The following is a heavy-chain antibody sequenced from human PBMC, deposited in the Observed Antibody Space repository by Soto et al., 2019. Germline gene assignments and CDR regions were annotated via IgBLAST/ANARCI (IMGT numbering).Heavy chain of an antibody. D-gene: IGHD3-16*01. Sequence: GGSLRLSCAASGFMFSAYTMNWVRQAPGKGLEWLSSISDDGSYIDYADSLRGRFTVSRDNARNSLYLQIDSLGVEDTAVYYCATPYYFNHWGPGTLVTVSS. V-gene: IGHV3-21*06. CDR1: GFMFSAYT. CDR2: ISDDGSYI. J-gene: IGHJ1*01. CDR3: ATPYYFNH.